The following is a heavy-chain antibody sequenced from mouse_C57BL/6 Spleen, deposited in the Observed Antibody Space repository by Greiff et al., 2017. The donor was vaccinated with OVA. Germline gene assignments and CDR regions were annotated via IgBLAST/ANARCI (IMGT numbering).Heavy chain of an antibody. Sequence: EVHLVESGPGMVKPSQSLSLTCTVTGYSITSGYDWHWIRHFPGNQLEWMGYISYSGSTNYNPSLKSRISITHDTSKNHFFLKLNSVTTEDTATYYCARGEDYAMDYWGQGTSVTVSS. CDR1: GYSITSGYD. CDR2: ISYSGST. CDR3: ARGEDYAMDY. V-gene: IGHV3-1*01. J-gene: IGHJ4*01.